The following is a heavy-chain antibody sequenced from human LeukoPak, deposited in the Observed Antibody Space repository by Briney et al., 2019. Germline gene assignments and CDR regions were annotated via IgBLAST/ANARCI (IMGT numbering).Heavy chain of an antibody. CDR1: GGSISSGDYS. CDR3: ASGSYDGWFDP. V-gene: IGHV4-30-2*01. J-gene: IGHJ5*02. Sequence: SQTLSLTCAVSGGSISSGDYSWSWIRQPPGKGLEWIGYIYHSGSTYYNPSLKSRVTISVDTSKNQFSLKLSSVTAADTAVYYCASGSYDGWFDPWGQGTLVTVSS. CDR2: IYHSGST. D-gene: IGHD1-26*01.